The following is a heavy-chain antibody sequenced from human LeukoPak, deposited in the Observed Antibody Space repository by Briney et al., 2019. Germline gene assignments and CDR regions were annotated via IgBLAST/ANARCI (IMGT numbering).Heavy chain of an antibody. D-gene: IGHD2-15*01. J-gene: IGHJ4*02. V-gene: IGHV3-23*01. CDR3: AEAQGSFDY. Sequence: GGSLRLSCAASGFTFSSYAMSWVRQAPGQGLEWVSAISGSGGSTYYADSVKGRFTITRDNSKNTPYLEMNSLRAEDTAVYYCAEAQGSFDYWGQGTLVTVSS. CDR1: GFTFSSYA. CDR2: ISGSGGST.